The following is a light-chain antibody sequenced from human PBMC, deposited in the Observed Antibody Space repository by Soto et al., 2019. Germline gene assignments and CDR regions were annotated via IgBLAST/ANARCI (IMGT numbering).Light chain of an antibody. V-gene: IGKV3-15*01. CDR1: QSVSSN. J-gene: IGKJ1*01. CDR3: QQYSNYPWT. CDR2: RAS. Sequence: EIVITQSPATLSVSPGDRVTLSCWASQSVSSNLAWYQKKPGQAPRILVWRASIRATDMAARFSGSGSGTEFTLTISSLQPDDFETYYCQQYSNYPWTFGQGTKVDIK.